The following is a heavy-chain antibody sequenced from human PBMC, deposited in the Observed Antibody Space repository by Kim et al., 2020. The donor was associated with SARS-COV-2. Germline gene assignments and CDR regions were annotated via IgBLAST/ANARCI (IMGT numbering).Heavy chain of an antibody. D-gene: IGHD4-4*01. V-gene: IGHV1-3*01. J-gene: IGHJ4*02. CDR2: KT. CDR3: ARDMNPTVYDY. Sequence: KTKDSQEFQGRVPLTRATSANTAYMDLSSLTSEDTAIYYCARDMNPTVYDYWGQGTLVTVSS.